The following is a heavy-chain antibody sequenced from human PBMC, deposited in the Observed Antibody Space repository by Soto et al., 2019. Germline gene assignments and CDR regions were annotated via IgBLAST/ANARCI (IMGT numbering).Heavy chain of an antibody. Sequence: GGSLRLSCAASGFTFSSYSMNWVRQAPGKGLEWVSYISSSSSTTYYADSVKGRFTISRDNAKNSLYLQMNSLRDEDTAVYYCARDRHYYDSSDRGAFDIWGQGTMVTVSS. J-gene: IGHJ3*02. CDR2: ISSSSSTT. CDR1: GFTFSSYS. D-gene: IGHD3-22*01. CDR3: ARDRHYYDSSDRGAFDI. V-gene: IGHV3-48*02.